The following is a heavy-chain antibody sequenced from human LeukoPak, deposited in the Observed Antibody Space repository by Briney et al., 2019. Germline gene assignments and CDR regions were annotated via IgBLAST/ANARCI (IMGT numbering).Heavy chain of an antibody. CDR3: ARERYSSSWTAYYYYGMDV. V-gene: IGHV3-53*04. CDR1: GLTVSSNY. CDR2: IYSGGST. Sequence: AGSLRLSCAASGLTVSSNYMSWVRQAPGKGLEWVSVIYSGGSTYYADSVKGRFTISRHNSKNTLYLQMNSLRAEDTAVYYWARERYSSSWTAYYYYGMDVWGQGTTVTVSS. D-gene: IGHD6-13*01. J-gene: IGHJ6*02.